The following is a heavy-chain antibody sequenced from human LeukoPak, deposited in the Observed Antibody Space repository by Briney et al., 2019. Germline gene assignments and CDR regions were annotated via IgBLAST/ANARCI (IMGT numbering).Heavy chain of an antibody. Sequence: ASVKVSCKASGYTFTSYYMHWVRQAPGQGLEWMGIINPSGGSTSYAQKFQGRVTMTRDTSTSTVYMELSSLRSEDTAVYYCAHSIAAAGGYYYYYMDVWGKGTTVTISS. D-gene: IGHD6-13*01. CDR1: GYTFTSYY. V-gene: IGHV1-46*01. J-gene: IGHJ6*03. CDR3: AHSIAAAGGYYYYYMDV. CDR2: INPSGGST.